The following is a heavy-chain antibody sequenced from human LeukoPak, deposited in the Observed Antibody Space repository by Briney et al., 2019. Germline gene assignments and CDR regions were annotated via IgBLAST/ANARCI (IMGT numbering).Heavy chain of an antibody. Sequence: PGGSLRLSCAASGFTFSNYWMLWVRQPPGEGLVWVSYINSDGRTISYADSVRGRFTISRDNAKNTLYLLMNSLRAEDTAVYYCARGGVTGGNDYWGQGTLVTVSS. CDR2: INSDGRTI. J-gene: IGHJ4*02. V-gene: IGHV3-74*01. CDR3: ARGGVTGGNDY. CDR1: GFTFSNYW. D-gene: IGHD2-21*02.